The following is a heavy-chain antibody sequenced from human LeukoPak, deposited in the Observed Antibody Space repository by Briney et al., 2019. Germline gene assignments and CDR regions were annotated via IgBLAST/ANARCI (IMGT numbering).Heavy chain of an antibody. V-gene: IGHV3-23*01. CDR2: ISGSGGST. CDR3: AKAYSSGYYYFDY. D-gene: IGHD3-22*01. Sequence: PGGSLRLSCAASGFTFSSHAMSWVRQAPGKGLEWVSAISGSGGSTYYADSVKGRFTISRDNSKNTLYLQMNSLRAEDTAVYYCAKAYSSGYYYFDYWGQGTLVTVSS. J-gene: IGHJ4*02. CDR1: GFTFSSHA.